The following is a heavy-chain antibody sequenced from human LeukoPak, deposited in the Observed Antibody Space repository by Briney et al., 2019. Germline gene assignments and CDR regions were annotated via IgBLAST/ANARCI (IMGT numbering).Heavy chain of an antibody. Sequence: SVKVSRKASGGTFSSYAISWGRQAPGQGLEWMGRIIPILGIATYAQKFQGRVTITADKSTSTAYMELSSLRSADTAVYYCARENTIMITFGGVTRGAFDIWGQGTMVTVSS. CDR3: ARENTIMITFGGVTRGAFDI. D-gene: IGHD3-16*01. CDR2: IIPILGIA. CDR1: GGTFSSYA. J-gene: IGHJ3*02. V-gene: IGHV1-69*04.